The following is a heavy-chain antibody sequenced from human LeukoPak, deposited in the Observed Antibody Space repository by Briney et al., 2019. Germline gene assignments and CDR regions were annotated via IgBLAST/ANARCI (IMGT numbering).Heavy chain of an antibody. CDR3: ARRSYYFDY. CDR2: IYYSGST. D-gene: IGHD3-16*02. CDR1: GGSISYNY. J-gene: IGHJ4*02. Sequence: PSETLSLTCTVSGGSISYNYWSWIRQPPGKGLEWIGYIYYSGSTNYNPSFKSRVTMSVDTSKNQFSLKLSSVTAADTAVYYCARRSYYFDYWGQGALVTVSS. V-gene: IGHV4-59*12.